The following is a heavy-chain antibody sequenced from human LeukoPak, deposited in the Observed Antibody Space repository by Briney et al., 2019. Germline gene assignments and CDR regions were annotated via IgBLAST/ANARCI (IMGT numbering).Heavy chain of an antibody. J-gene: IGHJ5*02. CDR1: GYTFTSYG. V-gene: IGHV1-18*01. CDR3: ARDLRLLLRAAPANWYDP. CDR2: ISAYNGNT. D-gene: IGHD2-15*01. Sequence: GASVKVSCKASGYTFTSYGISWVRQAPGQGLEWMGWISAYNGNTNYAQKLQGRVTMTTDTSTSTAYMELRSLRSDDTAVYYCARDLRLLLRAAPANWYDPWGQGTLVTVSS.